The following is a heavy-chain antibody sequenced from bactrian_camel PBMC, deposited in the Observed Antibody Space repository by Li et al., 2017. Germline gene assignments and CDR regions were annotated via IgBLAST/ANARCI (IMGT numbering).Heavy chain of an antibody. Sequence: VQLVESGGGSMQAGESLKLSCAASGGTTSGLTIREVSMGWFRQAPDKEREGVAAIRRYSGTTFYADSVKGRFTISQDNAKTTLYLQMNSLKPEDTAVYYCAASIPCLPNWNETRTYNYWGQGTQVTVS. CDR1: GGTTSGLTIREVS. V-gene: IGHV3-3*01. CDR3: AASIPCLPNWNETRTYNY. CDR2: IRRYSGTT. D-gene: IGHD8*01. J-gene: IGHJ4*01.